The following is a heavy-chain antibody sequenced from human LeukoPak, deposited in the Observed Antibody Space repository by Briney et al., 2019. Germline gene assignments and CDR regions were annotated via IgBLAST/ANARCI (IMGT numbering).Heavy chain of an antibody. CDR1: GYTFTSNG. J-gene: IGHJ3*02. V-gene: IGHV1-18*01. Sequence: ASVKVSCKASGYTFTSNGISWVRQAPGQGLEWMGWISAYNGNTNYEQKLQGRVTMTTDTSTSTAYMELRSLRSDETAVYYCASLKNSYDSSGYLVTDAFDIWGQGTMVTVSS. D-gene: IGHD3-22*01. CDR2: ISAYNGNT. CDR3: ASLKNSYDSSGYLVTDAFDI.